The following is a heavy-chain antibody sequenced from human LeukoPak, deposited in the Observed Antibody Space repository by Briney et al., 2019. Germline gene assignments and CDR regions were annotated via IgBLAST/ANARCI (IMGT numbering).Heavy chain of an antibody. CDR3: ARGSFLLFLKWLDGMDV. CDR2: MDHTSGNK. CDR1: GYTFTSYD. V-gene: IGHV1-8*01. Sequence: ASVKVSCKASGYTFTSYDINWVRQATGQGLEWMGWMDHTSGNKGYAQKLQGRVTMTRNPSISTAYMELSSLRSEDTAVYYCARGSFLLFLKWLDGMDVWGQGATVTVSS. D-gene: IGHD3-3*01. J-gene: IGHJ6*02.